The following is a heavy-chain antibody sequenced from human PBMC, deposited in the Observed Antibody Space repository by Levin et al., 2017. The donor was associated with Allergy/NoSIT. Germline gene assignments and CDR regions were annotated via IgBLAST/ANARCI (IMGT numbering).Heavy chain of an antibody. J-gene: IGHJ6*02. D-gene: IGHD4-11*01. Sequence: GGSLRLSCAASGFTFSDYHMSWIRQAPGKGLQWVSYISSSGSHIDSADSVKGRFTISRDNARNSLFLQMHSLRAEDTAVYYRARDRVSSNYSDRHYYSYLGMDVWGQGTTVTVS. V-gene: IGHV3-11*01. CDR2: ISSSGSHI. CDR1: GFTFSDYH. CDR3: ARDRVSSNYSDRHYYSYLGMDV.